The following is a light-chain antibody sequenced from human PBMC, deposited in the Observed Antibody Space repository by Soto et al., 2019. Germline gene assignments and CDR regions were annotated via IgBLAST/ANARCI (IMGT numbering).Light chain of an antibody. CDR1: QSINTY. CDR2: AAS. Sequence: DIQMTQSPSSLSASVGDRVTITCRASQSINTYLNWYPQKPGKAPKLLIYAASSLQSGVPSRFSGSGAVTDFTLTIGILQPEDFATYYGHESYRHSRTFGRGTKADI. J-gene: IGKJ3*01. V-gene: IGKV1-39*01. CDR3: HESYRHSRT.